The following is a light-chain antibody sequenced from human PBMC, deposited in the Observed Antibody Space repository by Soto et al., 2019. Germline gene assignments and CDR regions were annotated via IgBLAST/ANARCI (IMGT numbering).Light chain of an antibody. CDR2: EIT. CDR1: SSDVGAYTF. Sequence: QSALAQPASVSGSPGQPITISCTGTSSDVGAYTFVSWYQHHPGRATNLIIFEITHRPSGASRHFSGSKSGNPASLTISRLLPEHEAYYYCSSYTNSTTLVFGGVTKLTVL. J-gene: IGLJ2*01. V-gene: IGLV2-14*01. CDR3: SSYTNSTTLV.